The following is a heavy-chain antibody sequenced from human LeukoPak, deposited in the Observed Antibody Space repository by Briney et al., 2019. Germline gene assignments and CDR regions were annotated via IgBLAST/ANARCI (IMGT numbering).Heavy chain of an antibody. J-gene: IGHJ6*02. CDR1: GGSFSGYY. D-gene: IGHD3-9*01. CDR3: ARGRFFDWLMIHYYGMDV. CDR2: INHSGST. V-gene: IGHV4-34*01. Sequence: SETLSLTCAVYGGSFSGYYWSWIRQPPGKGLEWIGEINHSGSTNYNPSLKSRVTISVDTSKNQFSLKLSSVTAADTAVYYCARGRFFDWLMIHYYGMDVWGQGTTVTVSS.